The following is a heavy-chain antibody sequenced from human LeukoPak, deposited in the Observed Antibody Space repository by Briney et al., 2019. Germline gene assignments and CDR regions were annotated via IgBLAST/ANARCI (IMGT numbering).Heavy chain of an antibody. Sequence: SETLSLTCAVYGGSFSGYYWSWIRQPPGKGLEWIGEINHSGSTNYNPSLKSRVTISVDTSKNQFSLKLSSVTAADTAVYYCARVDNTNDAFDIRGQGTMVTVSS. J-gene: IGHJ3*02. V-gene: IGHV4-34*01. CDR2: INHSGST. CDR3: ARVDNTNDAFDI. CDR1: GGSFSGYY. D-gene: IGHD1-14*01.